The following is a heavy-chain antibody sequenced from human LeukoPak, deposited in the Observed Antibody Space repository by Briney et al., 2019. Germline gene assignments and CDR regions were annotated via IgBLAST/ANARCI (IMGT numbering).Heavy chain of an antibody. J-gene: IGHJ5*02. D-gene: IGHD3-10*01. Sequence: ASVKLSCKASGGTFSSYAISWVRQAPGQGLEWMGRIIPILGIANYAQKFQGRVTITADKSTSTAYMELSSLRSEDTAVYYCARGSMVRGVIIDRWFDPWGQGTLVTVSS. V-gene: IGHV1-69*04. CDR1: GGTFSSYA. CDR2: IIPILGIA. CDR3: ARGSMVRGVIIDRWFDP.